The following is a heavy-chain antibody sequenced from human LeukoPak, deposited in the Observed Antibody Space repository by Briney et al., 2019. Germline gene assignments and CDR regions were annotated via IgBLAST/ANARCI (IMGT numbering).Heavy chain of an antibody. Sequence: SVKVSCKASGYTFTGYYMHWVRQAPGQGLEWMGWINPNSGGTNYAQKFQGRVTMTRDTSISTAYMELSRLRSDDTAVYYCARNNLGDPERYYYYYMDVWGKGTTVTVSS. CDR2: INPNSGGT. CDR3: ARNNLGDPERYYYYYMDV. J-gene: IGHJ6*03. CDR1: GYTFTGYY. V-gene: IGHV1-2*02. D-gene: IGHD3-10*01.